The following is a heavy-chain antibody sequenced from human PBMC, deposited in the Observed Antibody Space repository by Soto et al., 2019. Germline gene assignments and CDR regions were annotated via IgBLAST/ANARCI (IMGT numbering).Heavy chain of an antibody. J-gene: IGHJ4*02. Sequence: QVQLVQSGAEVKKPGASVKVSCKASGYTFPSSTISWLRQAPGQGLEWMGWIKAYRGNTNYAQKLQGRVTMTTDTSTNTAYMELGSLTSDDTAMYYCAIADYGDDDYWGQGTLVTVSS. D-gene: IGHD4-17*01. CDR3: AIADYGDDDY. CDR1: GYTFPSST. CDR2: IKAYRGNT. V-gene: IGHV1-18*01.